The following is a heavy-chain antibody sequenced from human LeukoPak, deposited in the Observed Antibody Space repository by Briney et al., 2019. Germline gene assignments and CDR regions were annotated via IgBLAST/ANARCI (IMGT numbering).Heavy chain of an antibody. CDR3: ARDSLFVRYGRGITGTKDY. V-gene: IGHV1-2*02. Sequence: ASVKVSRKASGYTFTGYYMHWVRQAPGQGLEWMGWINPNSGGANYAQKFQGRVTMTRDTSISTAYMELSRLRSDDTAVYYCARDSLFVRYGRGITGTKDYWGQGTLVTVSS. CDR1: GYTFTGYY. CDR2: INPNSGGA. J-gene: IGHJ4*02. D-gene: IGHD1-20*01.